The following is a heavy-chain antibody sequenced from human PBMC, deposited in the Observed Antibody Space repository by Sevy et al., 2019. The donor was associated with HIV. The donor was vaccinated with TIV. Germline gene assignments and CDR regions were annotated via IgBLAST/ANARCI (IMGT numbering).Heavy chain of an antibody. J-gene: IGHJ6*02. D-gene: IGHD3-10*01. CDR3: AGDRGVGTSSYGLDV. V-gene: IGHV3-21*01. CDR2: LSSASSYI. CDR1: AFTFSGYS. Sequence: GGSLRLSCAASAFTFSGYSMSWVRQAPGKGLEWVSSLSSASSYIYYADSVKGRFAISRDNAKNSLYLQMNSLRAEDTAVYYCAGDRGVGTSSYGLDVWGQGTTVTVSS.